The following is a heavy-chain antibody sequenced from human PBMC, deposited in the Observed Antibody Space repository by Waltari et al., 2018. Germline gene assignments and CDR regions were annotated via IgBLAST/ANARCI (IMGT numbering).Heavy chain of an antibody. CDR2: IYHSGTT. Sequence: QVQLHESGPGLGKPSETLSLSCTVSGFSLGSAFFWGWIRQPPGRDLEWIGSIYHSGTTFYNPSLKSRVTISVDTSKNQFSLKLTSVTAADTATYYCARGGFDSNSYFDLWGRGTLVTVSS. V-gene: IGHV4-38-2*02. J-gene: IGHJ2*01. CDR1: GFSLGSAFF. CDR3: ARGGFDSNSYFDL. D-gene: IGHD3-22*01.